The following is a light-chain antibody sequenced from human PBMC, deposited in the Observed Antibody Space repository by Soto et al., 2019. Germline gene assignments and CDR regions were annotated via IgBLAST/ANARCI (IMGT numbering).Light chain of an antibody. CDR2: GAS. J-gene: IGKJ5*01. CDR1: QSVSSSY. Sequence: EIVLTQSPGTLSLSPVERATLSCRASQSVSSSYLAWYQQKPGQAPRLLIYGASSRATGIPDRFSGSGSGTDFTLTISRLEPEDFAVYYCQQYGSSPLTFGHGTRLEI. V-gene: IGKV3-20*01. CDR3: QQYGSSPLT.